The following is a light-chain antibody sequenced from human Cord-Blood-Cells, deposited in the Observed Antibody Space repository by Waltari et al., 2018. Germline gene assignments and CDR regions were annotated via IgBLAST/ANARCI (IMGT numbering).Light chain of an antibody. Sequence: QSALTQPASVSGSPGQSTTISCTGTSSDVRGYNYVSWYQQHPGKAPKLMIYDVRNRPSGVSNRFSGSKSGNTASLTISGLQAEDEADYYCSSYTSSSTLEVFGGGTKLTVL. J-gene: IGLJ3*02. CDR3: SSYTSSSTLEV. CDR2: DVR. CDR1: SSDVRGYNY. V-gene: IGLV2-14*01.